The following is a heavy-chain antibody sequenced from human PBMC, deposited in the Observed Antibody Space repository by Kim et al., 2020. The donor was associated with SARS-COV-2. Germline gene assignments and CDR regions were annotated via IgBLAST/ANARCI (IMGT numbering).Heavy chain of an antibody. CDR1: GGSIDSSIYY. Sequence: SETLSLTCTISGGSIDSSIYYWGWMRQPPGKGLEWIGSIIYSGSTFYNPSLKSRVTISVDTSKNQFSLKLNSVTAADTALYYYARRYSSSSFWWGYWGQG. CDR3: ARRYSSSSFWWGY. CDR2: IIYSGST. J-gene: IGHJ4*02. D-gene: IGHD6-6*01. V-gene: IGHV4-39*01.